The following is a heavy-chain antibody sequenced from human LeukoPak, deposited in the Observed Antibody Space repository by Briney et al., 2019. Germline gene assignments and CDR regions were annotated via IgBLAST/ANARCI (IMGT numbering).Heavy chain of an antibody. CDR3: PRYRGSGCYYSSNY. CDR2: ISGSSSCI. D-gene: IGHD1-26*01. Sequence: PGGSLSLSCAASGFTFSYYGMNWVRQAPGKGLEWVSYISGSSSCIYYADSVKGRFTISRDNAKNSLYLQMNSLRAEDTAVYYFPRYRGSGCYYSSNYWGQGTLVTAPS. V-gene: IGHV3-48*01. J-gene: IGHJ4*02. CDR1: GFTFSYYG.